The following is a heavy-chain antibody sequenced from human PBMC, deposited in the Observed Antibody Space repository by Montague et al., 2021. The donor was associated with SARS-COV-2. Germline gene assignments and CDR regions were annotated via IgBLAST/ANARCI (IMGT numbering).Heavy chain of an antibody. V-gene: IGHV3-48*03. D-gene: IGHD7-27*01. CDR1: GFTFSNYE. Sequence: SLRLSCAGSGFTFSNYEMNWVRQAPGKGLEWISDISSSGSTTYYIDSVKGRFTISRDNAKNSLYLQMNSLRAEDTAVYYCAREGFTGEYVEYWGQGTLVTVSS. J-gene: IGHJ4*02. CDR2: ISSSGSTT. CDR3: AREGFTGEYVEY.